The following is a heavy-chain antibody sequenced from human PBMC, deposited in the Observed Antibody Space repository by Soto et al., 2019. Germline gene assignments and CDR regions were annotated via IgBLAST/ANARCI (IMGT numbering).Heavy chain of an antibody. Sequence: GGSLRLSCAASEFTLSRNAIHWVRLTPGRGLEWVLAISRDGSYIYYTDSVKGRFTVSRDNSKNTVFVQMNRLIPDDTALYFCARTRNGGVADSFDSWGQGTRVTVSS. CDR3: ARTRNGGVADSFDS. V-gene: IGHV3-30*04. CDR2: ISRDGSYI. CDR1: EFTLSRNA. J-gene: IGHJ5*01. D-gene: IGHD3-3*01.